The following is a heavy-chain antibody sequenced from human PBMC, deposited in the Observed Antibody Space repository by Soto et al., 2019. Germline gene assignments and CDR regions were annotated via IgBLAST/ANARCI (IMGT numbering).Heavy chain of an antibody. V-gene: IGHV3-23*01. J-gene: IGHJ6*02. CDR3: AKDSWAIFGVPAGEYYAMDV. Sequence: GGSLRLSCVASGFTFENYAMSWVRQAPGKGLEWVSAISGSGGTTYYSDSVKGRFTISRDNSKNTVYLQMNDLRVEDAAEYFCAKDSWAIFGVPAGEYYAMDVWGQGTTVTVS. D-gene: IGHD3-3*01. CDR1: GFTFENYA. CDR2: ISGSGGTT.